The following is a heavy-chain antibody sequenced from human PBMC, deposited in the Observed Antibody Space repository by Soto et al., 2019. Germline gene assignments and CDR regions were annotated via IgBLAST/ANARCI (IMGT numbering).Heavy chain of an antibody. D-gene: IGHD3-22*01. V-gene: IGHV1-69*06. CDR3: ARGEDSSGHDYYYYGMDV. J-gene: IGHJ6*01. Sequence: SVKVSCKASGVTFSSYAISCVRQAPGPGLEWLGGILPIFGTANSAQKFQCRVTITPDKSTSTAYMELGSLRSEDTAVYYCARGEDSSGHDYYYYGMDVWGRGTTVTVSS. CDR1: GVTFSSYA. CDR2: ILPIFGTA.